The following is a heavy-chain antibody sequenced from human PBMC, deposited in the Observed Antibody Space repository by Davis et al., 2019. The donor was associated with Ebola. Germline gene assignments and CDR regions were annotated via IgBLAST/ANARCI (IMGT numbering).Heavy chain of an antibody. V-gene: IGHV3-11*06. CDR2: ISSSSSYT. J-gene: IGHJ6*02. CDR1: GFTFSDYY. CDR3: ARGCSSTSCYNYGYYYGMDV. Sequence: GGSLRLSCAASGFTFSDYYMSWIRQAPGKGLEWVSYISSSSSYTNYADSVKGRFTISRDNAKNSLYLQMNSLRAEDTAVYYCARGCSSTSCYNYGYYYGMDVWGQGTTVTVSS. D-gene: IGHD2-2*02.